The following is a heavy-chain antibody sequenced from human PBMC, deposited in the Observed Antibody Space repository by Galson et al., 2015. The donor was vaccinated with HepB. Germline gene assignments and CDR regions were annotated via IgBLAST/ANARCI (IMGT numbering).Heavy chain of an antibody. CDR2: IYYSGST. D-gene: IGHD3-3*01. V-gene: IGHV4-4*02. Sequence: TLSLTCAVSGGSISSNNWWSWVRQPPGKGLEWIGYIYYSGSTNYNPSLKSRVTISVDTSKNQFSLKLNSVTAADTAVYYCARDSQYYDFWSGYSKGGMDVWGKGTTVTVSS. CDR3: ARDSQYYDFWSGYSKGGMDV. CDR1: GGSISSNNW. J-gene: IGHJ6*03.